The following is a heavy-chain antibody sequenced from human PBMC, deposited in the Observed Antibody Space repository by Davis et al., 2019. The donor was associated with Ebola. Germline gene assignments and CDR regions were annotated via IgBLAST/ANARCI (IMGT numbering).Heavy chain of an antibody. CDR3: TTDGFQ. CDR2: IKSKTDGGTT. D-gene: IGHD2-2*03. Sequence: GESLKISCAASGFTFNNAWMTWARQAPGKGLEWVGRIKSKTDGGTTDYAAPVKGRFTISRDDSKNTVSLQMNSLKTEDTATYYCTTDGFQWGQGTLVTVSS. V-gene: IGHV3-15*01. CDR1: GFTFNNAW. J-gene: IGHJ4*02.